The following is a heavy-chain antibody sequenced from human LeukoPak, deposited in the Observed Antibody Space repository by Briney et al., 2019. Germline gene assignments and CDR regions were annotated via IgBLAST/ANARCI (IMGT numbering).Heavy chain of an antibody. CDR3: ARDEPYSSGAFDI. Sequence: SETLSLTCTVSGGSISSYYWSWIRQPPGKGLEWIGYIYYSGRTNYNPSLKSRVTISVDTSKNQFSLKLSSVTAADTAVYYCARDEPYSSGAFDIWGQGTMVTVSS. CDR1: GGSISSYY. J-gene: IGHJ3*02. CDR2: IYYSGRT. V-gene: IGHV4-59*01. D-gene: IGHD5-18*01.